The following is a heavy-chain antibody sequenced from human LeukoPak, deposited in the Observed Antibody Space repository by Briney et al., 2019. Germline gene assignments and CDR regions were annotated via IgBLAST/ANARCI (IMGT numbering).Heavy chain of an antibody. Sequence: PGGSLRLSCAASGFTFSSYGMSWVRQAPGKGLEWVSAISGSGGSTYYADSVKGRFTISRDNSKNTLYLQMNSLRAEDTAVYYCAKDLPGSIVVEAASNYWGQGTLVTVSS. D-gene: IGHD2-15*01. CDR1: GFTFSSYG. J-gene: IGHJ4*02. CDR3: AKDLPGSIVVEAASNY. V-gene: IGHV3-23*01. CDR2: ISGSGGST.